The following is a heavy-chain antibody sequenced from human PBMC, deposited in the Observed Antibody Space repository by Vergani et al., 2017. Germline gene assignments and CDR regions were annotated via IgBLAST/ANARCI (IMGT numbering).Heavy chain of an antibody. CDR3: ARQRVAADHYAFDI. V-gene: IGHV1-18*01. J-gene: IGHJ3*02. CDR2: ISVYNGNR. Sequence: QVQLVQSGAEVKKPGASVKVPCKASGYTFSSYGISWVRQATGPGLEWMGWISVYNGNRKYAKRLQGRVTMTTDTSTSTAYIELRSLRSYDTAVYYCARQRVAADHYAFDIWGQGTMVTVSS. D-gene: IGHD2-15*01. CDR1: GYTFSSYG.